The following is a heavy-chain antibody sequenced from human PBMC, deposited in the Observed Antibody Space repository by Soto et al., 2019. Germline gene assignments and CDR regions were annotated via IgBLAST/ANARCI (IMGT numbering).Heavy chain of an antibody. V-gene: IGHV4-31*03. CDR2: IYYSGST. J-gene: IGHJ6*02. D-gene: IGHD3-16*01. CDR1: GGSISSGGYF. CDR3: ARDTSYHYEGLDV. Sequence: QVQLQESGPGLVKPSQTLSLTCTVSGGSISSGGYFWSWIRQHPGKGLEWIGYIYYSGSTFYNPSLKGRVTISVDTSKNQFSLKLSSVTAADTAVYYCARDTSYHYEGLDVWGQGTTVTVSS.